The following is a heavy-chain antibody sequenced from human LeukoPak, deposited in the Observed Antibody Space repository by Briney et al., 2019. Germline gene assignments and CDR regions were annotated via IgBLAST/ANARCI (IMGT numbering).Heavy chain of an antibody. D-gene: IGHD2-15*01. V-gene: IGHV4-34*01. CDR1: SGSFSGYY. Sequence: SETLSLTCAVYSGSFSGYYWSWIRQPPGKGLEWIGEINHSGSTNYNPSLKSRVTISVDTSKNQFSLKLSSVTAADTAVYYCARVGVVVAATYNWFDPWGQGTLVTVSS. CDR3: ARVGVVVAATYNWFDP. J-gene: IGHJ5*02. CDR2: INHSGST.